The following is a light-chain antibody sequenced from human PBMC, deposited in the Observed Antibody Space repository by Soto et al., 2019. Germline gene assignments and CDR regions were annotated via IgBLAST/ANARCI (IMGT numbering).Light chain of an antibody. CDR1: SSDVAGYNY. Sequence: QSALTQPASVSGSPGQSITISCTGTSSDVAGYNYVSWYQQHPGKAPKLLIYDVSNQSSGVSNRFSGSKSGNTASLTISGLQAEDEADYYCSSYTSSSTLEVFGGGTKLTVL. CDR3: SSYTSSSTLEV. J-gene: IGLJ2*01. V-gene: IGLV2-14*01. CDR2: DVS.